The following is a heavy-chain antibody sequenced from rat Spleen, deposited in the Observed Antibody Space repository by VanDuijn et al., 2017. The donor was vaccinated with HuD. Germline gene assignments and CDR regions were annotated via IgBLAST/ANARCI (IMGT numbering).Heavy chain of an antibody. CDR3: ARLTGGHFDY. D-gene: IGHD5-1*01. V-gene: IGHV5-29*01. CDR2: ISSDGSTT. CDR1: GFTFSDFF. J-gene: IGHJ2*01. Sequence: EVQLVESGGGLVQPGRSLKLSCAASGFTFSDFFMAWVRQAPAKGLDWVATISSDGSTTYYRDSVKGRFTISRDNAKSSLYLQMDSLRSEDTATYYCARLTGGHFDYWGQGVMGTVSS.